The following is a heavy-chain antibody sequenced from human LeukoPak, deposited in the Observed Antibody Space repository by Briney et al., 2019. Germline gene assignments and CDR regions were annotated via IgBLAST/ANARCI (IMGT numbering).Heavy chain of an antibody. Sequence: PSETLSLTCAVSGGSISSGGYSWSWIRQPPGKGLEWIGYIYHSGSTYYNPSLKSRVTISVDRSKNQFPLKLSSVTAADTAVYYCARHYCSGGSCYFDYWGQGTLVTVSS. CDR3: ARHYCSGGSCYFDY. V-gene: IGHV4-30-2*01. CDR2: IYHSGST. J-gene: IGHJ4*02. D-gene: IGHD2-15*01. CDR1: GGSISSGGYS.